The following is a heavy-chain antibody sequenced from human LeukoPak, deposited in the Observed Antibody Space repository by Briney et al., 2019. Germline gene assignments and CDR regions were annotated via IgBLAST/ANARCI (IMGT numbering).Heavy chain of an antibody. CDR1: GYTFTGYY. CDR2: INPNSGGT. Sequence: SVKVSCKASGYTFTGYYMHWVRQAPGQGLEWMGWINPNSGGTNYAQKFQGRVTMTRDTSISTAYMELSRLRSDDTAVYYCARALITMIVVVPDAFDIWGQGTMVTVSS. V-gene: IGHV1-2*02. D-gene: IGHD3-22*01. J-gene: IGHJ3*02. CDR3: ARALITMIVVVPDAFDI.